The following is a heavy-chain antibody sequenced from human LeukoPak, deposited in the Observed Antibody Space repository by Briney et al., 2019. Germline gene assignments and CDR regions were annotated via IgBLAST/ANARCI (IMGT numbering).Heavy chain of an antibody. D-gene: IGHD4-23*01. J-gene: IGHJ6*02. V-gene: IGHV3-21*01. CDR2: ISSSSSYI. Sequence: GGCLRLSCAASGFTFSSYSMNWVRQAPGKGLEWVSSISSSSSYIYYADSVKGRFTISRDNAENSLYLQMNSLRAEDTAVYYCARTFGYGGNAGFPKYGMDVWGQGTTVTVSS. CDR1: GFTFSSYS. CDR3: ARTFGYGGNAGFPKYGMDV.